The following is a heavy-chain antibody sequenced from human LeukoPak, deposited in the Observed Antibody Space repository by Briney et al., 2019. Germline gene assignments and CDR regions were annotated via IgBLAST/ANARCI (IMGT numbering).Heavy chain of an antibody. CDR2: IFRNGDKT. J-gene: IGHJ5*02. D-gene: IGHD1-26*01. V-gene: IGHV3-20*04. CDR1: GFRFSDFA. Sequence: PGGSLRLSCAASGFRFSDFAMSWVRQGPEKGLEWVAGIFRNGDKTNYGDSVKGRVAISRDNTKNSLYLQLESLRVEDTAVYYCVRVRGSGTYGPLDTWGQGTLVTVAS. CDR3: VRVRGSGTYGPLDT.